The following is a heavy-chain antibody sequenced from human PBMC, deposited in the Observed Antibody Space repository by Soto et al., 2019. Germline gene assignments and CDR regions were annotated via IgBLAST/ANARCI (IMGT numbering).Heavy chain of an antibody. CDR3: ARQVVGAPSWFDP. CDR1: GGSISSSSYY. J-gene: IGHJ5*02. CDR2: IYYSGST. Sequence: VSLTCTVSGGSISSSSYYWGWIRQPPGKGLEWIGSIYYSGSTYYNPSLKSRVTISVDTSKNQFSLKLSSVTAADTAVYYCARQVVGAPSWFDPWGQGTLVTVSS. D-gene: IGHD1-26*01. V-gene: IGHV4-39*01.